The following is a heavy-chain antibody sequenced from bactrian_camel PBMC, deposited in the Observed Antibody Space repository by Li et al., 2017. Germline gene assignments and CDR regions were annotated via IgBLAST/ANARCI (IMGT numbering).Heavy chain of an antibody. Sequence: VQLVESGGGLVQPGGSLRLSCAASGVTFSMYTGSWVRQAPGKGLEWVSSIASGDGSAIYADSVKGRFTISRDNARNTLYLQMNSLKPEDTAKYYCAADRALARTSGSWSITQMYDYWGQGTQVTVS. V-gene: IGHV3S42*01. CDR3: AADRALARTSGSWSITQMYDY. J-gene: IGHJ4*01. CDR1: GVTFSMYT. D-gene: IGHD3*01. CDR2: IASGDGSA.